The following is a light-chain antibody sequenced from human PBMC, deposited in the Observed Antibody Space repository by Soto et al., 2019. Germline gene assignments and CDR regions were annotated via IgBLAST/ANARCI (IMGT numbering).Light chain of an antibody. J-gene: IGLJ2*01. Sequence: QSALTQPASVSGSPGQSITISCTGTSSDVGGYNYVSWYQQHPGKAPKLMIYDVNNRPSGVSNRFSGSKSGNTASLTISGLQAEYEGDYYCSSYTSSSLVVFGGGTKLTVL. CDR3: SSYTSSSLVV. CDR2: DVN. CDR1: SSDVGGYNY. V-gene: IGLV2-14*01.